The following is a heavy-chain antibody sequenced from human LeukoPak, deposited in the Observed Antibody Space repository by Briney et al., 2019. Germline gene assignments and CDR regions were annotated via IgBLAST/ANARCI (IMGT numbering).Heavy chain of an antibody. J-gene: IGHJ4*02. CDR3: ARSLDSPDISAVYDTSGYYPIDY. CDR2: ISYDGSNK. V-gene: IGHV3-30*04. CDR1: GFSFSSYA. D-gene: IGHD3-22*01. Sequence: PGGSQRLSCAVSGFSFSSYAMHWVRQAPGKGLEWVAVISYDGSNKYYADSVKGRFTISRDNSKNTLYLQMNSLRAEDTAVYYCARSLDSPDISAVYDTSGYYPIDYWGQGTLVTVSS.